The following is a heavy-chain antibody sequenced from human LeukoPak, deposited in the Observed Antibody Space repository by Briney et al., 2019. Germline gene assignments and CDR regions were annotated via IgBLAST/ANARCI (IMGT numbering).Heavy chain of an antibody. D-gene: IGHD3-22*01. Sequence: PSETLSLTCAVSGGSISSSNWWSWVRQPPGKGLEWIGEIYPSGTTNYNPCLKSRVTISVDQSKNQFSLKLSAVTAADTAVYYCARDRDYYDSRGRYPFDYWGQGTLVTVSS. CDR3: ARDRDYYDSRGRYPFDY. V-gene: IGHV4-4*02. CDR1: GGSISSSNW. CDR2: IYPSGTT. J-gene: IGHJ4*02.